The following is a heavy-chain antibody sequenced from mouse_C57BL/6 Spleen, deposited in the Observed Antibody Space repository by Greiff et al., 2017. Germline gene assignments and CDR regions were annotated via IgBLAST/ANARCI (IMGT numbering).Heavy chain of an antibody. Sequence: EVNVVESEVGLVQPGSSMKFSCTASGFTFSDYYMAWVRQVPEKGLEWVANINYDGSSTYYLDSLKSRFIISRDNAKNILYLQMSSLKSEDTATYYCARDLYGNYGYFDVWGTGTTVTVSS. CDR2: INYDGSST. J-gene: IGHJ1*03. CDR3: ARDLYGNYGYFDV. CDR1: GFTFSDYY. V-gene: IGHV5-16*01. D-gene: IGHD2-1*01.